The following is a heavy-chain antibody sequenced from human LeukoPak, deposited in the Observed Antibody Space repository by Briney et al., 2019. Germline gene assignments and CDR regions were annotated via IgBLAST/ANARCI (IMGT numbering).Heavy chain of an antibody. V-gene: IGHV1-8*01. J-gene: IGHJ3*02. D-gene: IGHD3-22*01. CDR3: ARDQYDSSGYYYGAFDI. Sequence: ASVKVSCKASGYTFTSYDINWVGRATGQGLEWMGWMNPNSGNTGYAQKFQRRVPMTRNTSISTAYMELSSLRSEDTAVYYCARDQYDSSGYYYGAFDIWGQGTMVTVSS. CDR1: GYTFTSYD. CDR2: MNPNSGNT.